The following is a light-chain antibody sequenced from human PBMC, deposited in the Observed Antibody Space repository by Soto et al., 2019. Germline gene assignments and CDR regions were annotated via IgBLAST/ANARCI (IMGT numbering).Light chain of an antibody. V-gene: IGKV3-20*01. CDR1: QSVSSNY. CDR2: GAS. Sequence: EIVLTQSPGTLSLSPGERATLSCRASQSVSSNYLAWYQQKPGQAPRLLIYGASSRATGTPDRFSGSGSGTDFTLNIRRLERGDLVVYYCQQYGSPPWTFGQGNRVEIK. J-gene: IGKJ1*01. CDR3: QQYGSPPWT.